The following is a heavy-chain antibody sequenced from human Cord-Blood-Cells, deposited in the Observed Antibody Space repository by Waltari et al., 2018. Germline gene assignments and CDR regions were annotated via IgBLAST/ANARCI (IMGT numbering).Heavy chain of an antibody. Sequence: QVQLVQSGAEVKKPGSSVKVSCKASGGTFSSYAISWVRQAPGQGPEWMGGVIPIVGTAHYAQKSQGRGTITAGESTSTAYMELSSLRSEDTAVYYWAREFSEKYYFDYWGQGTLVTVSS. V-gene: IGHV1-69*01. CDR3: AREFSEKYYFDY. CDR2: VIPIVGTA. CDR1: GGTFSSYA. J-gene: IGHJ4*02.